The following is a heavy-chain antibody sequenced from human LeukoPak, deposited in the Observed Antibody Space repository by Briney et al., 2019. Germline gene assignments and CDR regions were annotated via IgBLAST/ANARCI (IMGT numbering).Heavy chain of an antibody. CDR1: GYSISSGYY. D-gene: IGHD3-9*01. CDR2: IYHSGST. CDR3: ASYYDILTGIRGDY. V-gene: IGHV4-38-2*01. J-gene: IGHJ4*02. Sequence: PSETLSLTCAVSGYSISSGYYWGWIRQPPGKGLEWIGSIYHSGSTYYNPSLKSRVTISVDTSKNQFSLKLGSVTAADTAVYYCASYYDILTGIRGDYWGQGTLVTVSS.